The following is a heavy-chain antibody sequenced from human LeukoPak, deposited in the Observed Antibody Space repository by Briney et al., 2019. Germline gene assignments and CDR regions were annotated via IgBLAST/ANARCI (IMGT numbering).Heavy chain of an antibody. CDR3: ATGPSYYNWFDP. Sequence: ASVKVSCKASGYTFTDYYMHWVRQAPGQGLEWLGWINPNSGDTKYAQKFQGRVTMTRDTSISTVYMDLSRLRSEDTAVYYCATGPSYYNWFDPWGQGTLVTVSS. J-gene: IGHJ5*02. V-gene: IGHV1-2*02. D-gene: IGHD3-10*01. CDR1: GYTFTDYY. CDR2: INPNSGDT.